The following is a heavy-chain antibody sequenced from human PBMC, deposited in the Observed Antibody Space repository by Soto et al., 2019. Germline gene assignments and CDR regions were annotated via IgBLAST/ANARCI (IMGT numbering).Heavy chain of an antibody. Sequence: QVQLVESGGGVVQPGGSLRLSCAASAFTFSRHGMHWVRQAPGKGLQGWGVIWSDGSNQRYAESVKSRFTISRDNSKNTMYLQMNSLRAEDTAVYYCARERTFGENNHNYMDVWGTGITVTVSS. V-gene: IGHV3-33*01. CDR2: IWSDGSNQ. J-gene: IGHJ6*03. CDR3: ARERTFGENNHNYMDV. D-gene: IGHD3-10*01. CDR1: AFTFSRHG.